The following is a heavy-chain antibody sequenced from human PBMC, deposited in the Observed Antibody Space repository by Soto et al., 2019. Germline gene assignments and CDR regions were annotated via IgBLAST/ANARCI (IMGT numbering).Heavy chain of an antibody. Sequence: ASVKVSCKVSGYTLTELSMHWVRQAPGKGLEWMGGFDPEDGETIYAQKFQGRVTMTEDTSTDTAYMEPSSLRSEDTAVCYCATGQQLVYYGMDVWGQGTTVTVSS. V-gene: IGHV1-24*01. CDR2: FDPEDGET. CDR1: GYTLTELS. J-gene: IGHJ6*02. D-gene: IGHD6-13*01. CDR3: ATGQQLVYYGMDV.